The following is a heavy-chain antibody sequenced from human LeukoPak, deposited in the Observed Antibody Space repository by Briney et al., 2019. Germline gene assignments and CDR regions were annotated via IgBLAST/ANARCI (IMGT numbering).Heavy chain of an antibody. J-gene: IGHJ4*02. CDR1: GGSISSYY. D-gene: IGHD1-26*01. Sequence: SETLSLTCTVSGGSISSYYWSWIRQSAGKGLEWIGRIYTSGSTDYNPSLKSRVTMSVDTSKNQFSLKLSSVTAADTAMHYCARNGGSGTYYDGSFDYWGQGTLVTVSS. CDR3: ARNGGSGTYYDGSFDY. CDR2: IYTSGST. V-gene: IGHV4-4*07.